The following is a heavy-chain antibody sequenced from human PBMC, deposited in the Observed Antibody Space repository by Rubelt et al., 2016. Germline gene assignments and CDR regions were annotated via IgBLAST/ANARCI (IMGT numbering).Heavy chain of an antibody. V-gene: IGHV4-34*01. CDR1: GGSFSGYS. CDR2: INHSGST. D-gene: IGHD2-21*02. J-gene: IGHJ4*02. CDR3: ARGPSKHIVVVTVCDY. Sequence: QVQLQQWGAGLLKPSETLSLTCAVYGGSFSGYSWSWIRQPPGKGLEWIGEINHSGSTNYNPSLKSRVTISVDTSKNQFSLKLSSVTAADTAVDYCARGPSKHIVVVTVCDYWGQGILVTVSS.